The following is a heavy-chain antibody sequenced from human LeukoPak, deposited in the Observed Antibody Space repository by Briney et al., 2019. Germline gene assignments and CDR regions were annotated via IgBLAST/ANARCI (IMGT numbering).Heavy chain of an antibody. Sequence: ASVKVSCKVSGYTLTELSMHWVRQAPGKGLEWMGGFDPEDGETIYAQKFQGRVTMTEDTSTGTAYMELSSLRPEDTAVYYCATHLAEWELLSFDIWGQGTMVTVSS. CDR1: GYTLTELS. CDR2: FDPEDGET. CDR3: ATHLAEWELLSFDI. J-gene: IGHJ3*02. V-gene: IGHV1-24*01. D-gene: IGHD1-26*01.